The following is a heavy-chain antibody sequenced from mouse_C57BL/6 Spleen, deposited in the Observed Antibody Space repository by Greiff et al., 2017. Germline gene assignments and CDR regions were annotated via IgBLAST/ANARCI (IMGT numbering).Heavy chain of an antibody. V-gene: IGHV1-55*01. Sequence: VQLQQPGAELVKPGASVKMSCKASGYTFTSYWITWVKQRPGQGLEWIGDIYPGSGSTNYNEKFKSKATLAVDTSSSTVYMQLSSLTSEDSAVYFCARYGNSWFAYWGQGALVTVSA. D-gene: IGHD2-1*01. J-gene: IGHJ3*01. CDR2: IYPGSGST. CDR3: ARYGNSWFAY. CDR1: GYTFTSYW.